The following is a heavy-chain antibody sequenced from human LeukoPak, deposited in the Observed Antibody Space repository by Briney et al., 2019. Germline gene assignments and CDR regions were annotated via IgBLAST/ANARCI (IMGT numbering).Heavy chain of an antibody. CDR3: ARDSGAAADYSWFDP. Sequence: SSETLSPTCTVSGYSISSGYYWGWIRQPPGKGLEWIGSIYHSGSTYYNTSLKSRVTISVDTSKNQFSLKLSSVTAADTAVYYCARDSGAAADYSWFDPGGQGTLVTVSS. V-gene: IGHV4-38-2*02. J-gene: IGHJ5*02. CDR1: GYSISSGYY. D-gene: IGHD6-13*01. CDR2: IYHSGST.